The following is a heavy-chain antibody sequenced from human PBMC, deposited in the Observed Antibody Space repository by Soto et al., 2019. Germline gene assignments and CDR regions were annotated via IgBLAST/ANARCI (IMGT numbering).Heavy chain of an antibody. Sequence: EVQLLESGGGLVQPGGSLRLSCAASGFTFISYAMNWVRQAPGKGLQWVAAISGGGDATFYADSVKGRFTISRDNSRXXXXXXXXSLGADDTAVYYCARKVPGSTTRPDYWYFDLWGRGTLVTVSS. CDR1: GFTFISYA. V-gene: IGHV3-23*01. D-gene: IGHD3-10*01. J-gene: IGHJ2*01. CDR2: ISGGGDAT. CDR3: ARKVPGSTTRPDYWYFDL.